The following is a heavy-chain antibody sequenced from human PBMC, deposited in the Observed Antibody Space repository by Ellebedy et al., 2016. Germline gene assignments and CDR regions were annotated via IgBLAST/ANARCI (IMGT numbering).Heavy chain of an antibody. CDR2: IYYSGST. D-gene: IGHD5-18*01. CDR1: GGSISSYY. V-gene: IGHV4-59*06. CDR3: ASVNPGYSYGNYYMDV. Sequence: SETLSLTXTVSGGSISSYYWSWIRQPPGKGLEWIGYIYYSGSTYYNPSLKSRVTISVDTSKNQFSLKLSSVTAADTAVYYCASVNPGYSYGNYYMDVWGKGTTVTVSS. J-gene: IGHJ6*03.